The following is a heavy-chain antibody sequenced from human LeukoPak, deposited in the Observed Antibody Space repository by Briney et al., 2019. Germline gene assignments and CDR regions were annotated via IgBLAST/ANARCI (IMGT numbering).Heavy chain of an antibody. V-gene: IGHV4-59*12. CDR3: ARDPPSSGYYPNWFDP. Sequence: SETLSLTCTVSGGSISSYYWSWIRQPPGKGLEWIGYIYYSGSTNYNPSLKSRVTISVDTSKNQFSLKLSSVTAADTAVYYCARDPPSSGYYPNWFDPWGQGTLVTVSS. D-gene: IGHD3-22*01. CDR1: GGSISSYY. CDR2: IYYSGST. J-gene: IGHJ5*02.